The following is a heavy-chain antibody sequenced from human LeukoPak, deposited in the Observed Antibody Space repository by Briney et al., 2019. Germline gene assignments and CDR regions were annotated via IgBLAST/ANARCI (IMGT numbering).Heavy chain of an antibody. D-gene: IGHD6-6*01. CDR3: AGKESSIAAQGDY. Sequence: GGSLRLSCAASGFTVSSNYMSWVRQAPGKGLEWVSVIYSGGSTYYADSVKGRFTISRDNSKNTLYLQMNSLRAEDTAVYYCAGKESSIAAQGDYWGQGTLVTVSS. J-gene: IGHJ4*02. CDR1: GFTVSSNY. CDR2: IYSGGST. V-gene: IGHV3-66*01.